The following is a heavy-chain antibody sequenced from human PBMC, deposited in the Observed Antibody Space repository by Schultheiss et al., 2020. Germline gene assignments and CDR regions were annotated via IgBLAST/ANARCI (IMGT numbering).Heavy chain of an antibody. Sequence: GESLKISCAASGFTFSSYAMSWVRQAPGKGLEWVSAISGSGGSTYYADSVKGRFTISRDNSKNTLYLQMNSLRADDTAVYYCAKERGAYPGIAATGPGFDSWGRGALVTVSS. V-gene: IGHV3-23*01. J-gene: IGHJ4*02. D-gene: IGHD6-25*01. CDR3: AKERGAYPGIAATGPGFDS. CDR1: GFTFSSYA. CDR2: ISGSGGST.